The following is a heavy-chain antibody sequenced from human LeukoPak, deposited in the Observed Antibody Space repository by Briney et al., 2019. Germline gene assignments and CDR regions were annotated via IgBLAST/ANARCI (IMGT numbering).Heavy chain of an antibody. Sequence: ASVKVSCKASGYTFTSYYMHWVRQAPGQGLEWMGIINPSGGSTSYAQKFQGRVTMTRDMSTSTVYMELSSLRSEDTAVYYCARGTPEEIAAAGTRYYYYYMDVWGKGTTVTVSS. CDR2: INPSGGST. V-gene: IGHV1-46*01. CDR3: ARGTPEEIAAAGTRYYYYYMDV. CDR1: GYTFTSYY. D-gene: IGHD6-13*01. J-gene: IGHJ6*03.